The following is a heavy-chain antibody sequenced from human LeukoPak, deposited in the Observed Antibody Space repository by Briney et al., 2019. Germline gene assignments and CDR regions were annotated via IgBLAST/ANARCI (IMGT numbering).Heavy chain of an antibody. CDR2: IYHSGST. D-gene: IGHD3-3*01. CDR3: ARDPITISNSDWFDP. J-gene: IGHJ5*02. Sequence: SETLSLTCTVSGYSISSGYYWGWIRQPPGKGLEWIGSIYHSGSTYYNPSLKSRVTISVDTSKNQFSLKLSSATAADTAVYYCARDPITISNSDWFDPGAREPWSPSPQ. CDR1: GYSISSGYY. V-gene: IGHV4-38-2*02.